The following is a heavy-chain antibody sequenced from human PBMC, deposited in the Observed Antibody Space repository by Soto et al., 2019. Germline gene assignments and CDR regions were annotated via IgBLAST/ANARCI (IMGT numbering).Heavy chain of an antibody. D-gene: IGHD2-15*01. CDR3: ARRYCSGGSCYQVAFDY. CDR2: ISAYNGNT. Sequence: ASVKASCTTCGYTFTNYGISWVRQAPGQGLEWMGWISAYNGNTNYAQKLQDRVTMTTDTSTSTAYMELRSLSSDDTAVYYCARRYCSGGSCYQVAFDYWGQGTLVTVSS. CDR1: GYTFTNYG. V-gene: IGHV1-18*01. J-gene: IGHJ4*02.